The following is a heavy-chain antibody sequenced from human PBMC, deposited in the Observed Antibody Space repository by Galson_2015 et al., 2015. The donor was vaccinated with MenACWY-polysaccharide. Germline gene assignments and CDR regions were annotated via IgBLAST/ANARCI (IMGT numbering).Heavy chain of an antibody. CDR2: ISVYNGDT. D-gene: IGHD4/OR15-4a*01. CDR1: GHTFNSYA. J-gene: IGHJ4*02. V-gene: IGHV1-18*01. CDR3: ASSRNDYGSQNSYSTLFH. Sequence: QSGAEVKKPGASVKLSCKASGHTFNSYAINWVRQAPGQGLEWMGWISVYNGDTKYARSLQGRVTMTTDTSTSTAYMELRSLRSDDTALYFCASSRNDYGSQNSYSTLFHWGQGTLVSVSS.